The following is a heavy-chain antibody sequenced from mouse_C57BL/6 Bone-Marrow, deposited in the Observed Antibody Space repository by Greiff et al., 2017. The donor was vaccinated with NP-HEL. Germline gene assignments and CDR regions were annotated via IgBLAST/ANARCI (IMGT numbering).Heavy chain of an antibody. V-gene: IGHV1-53*01. CDR3: GKGQPRPD. D-gene: IGHD3-3*01. J-gene: IGHJ4*01. Sequence: QVQLQQPGPELVMPGASVKLSCKASGYHFTSSWVHWVKQRPGQGLEWIGNINPSNGGTNYNEKFKSKATLTVDKSSSTAYMQLSSLTSENSADYDSGKGQPRPDWGQGNPVTASS. CDR1: GYHFTSSW. CDR2: INPSNGGT.